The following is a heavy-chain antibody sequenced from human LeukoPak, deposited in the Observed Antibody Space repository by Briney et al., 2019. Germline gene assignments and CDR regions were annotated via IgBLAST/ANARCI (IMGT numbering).Heavy chain of an antibody. V-gene: IGHV3-66*02. CDR1: GFTVSSNY. CDR2: IYSGGST. CDR3: ASSNPKGYDRVWRDC. J-gene: IGHJ4*02. Sequence: PGGSLRLSCAASGFTVSSNYMSWVRQAPGKGLEWVSVIYSGGSTYYADSVKGRFTISRDNSKNTLYLQMNSLRAEDTAVYYCASSNPKGYDRVWRDCWGQGTLVTVSS. D-gene: IGHD3-22*01.